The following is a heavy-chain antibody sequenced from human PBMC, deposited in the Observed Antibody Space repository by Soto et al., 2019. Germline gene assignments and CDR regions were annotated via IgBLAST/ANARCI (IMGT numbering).Heavy chain of an antibody. CDR1: GYTFSTYA. V-gene: IGHV1-3*05. J-gene: IGHJ4*02. D-gene: IGHD3-10*01. Sequence: QVQLVQSGAEERKPGASVKVSCKASGYTFSTYAMHWERRAPGQSLEWMGWFNGGNGNIKYSQKFERRVTITTDTAASTAYMELNMLRSEDTAVYYCARGNLRGGCRDYWGQGTLVSVSS. CDR2: FNGGNGNI. CDR3: ARGNLRGGCRDY.